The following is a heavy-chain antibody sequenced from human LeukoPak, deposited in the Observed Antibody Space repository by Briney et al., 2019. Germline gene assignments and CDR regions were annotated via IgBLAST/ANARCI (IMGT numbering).Heavy chain of an antibody. CDR1: GGSISSSSYY. D-gene: IGHD3-10*01. CDR3: ARHSEYYSGSGSASGYFDY. CDR2: IYYSETT. J-gene: IGHJ4*02. V-gene: IGHV4-39*01. Sequence: SETLSLTCSVSGGSISSSSYYWGWIRQPPGKGLEWIGTIYYSETTYYNPSLKSRVTMSIDTSKNQFSLKLSSVTAADTAVYYCARHSEYYSGSGSASGYFDYWGQGTLVTVSS.